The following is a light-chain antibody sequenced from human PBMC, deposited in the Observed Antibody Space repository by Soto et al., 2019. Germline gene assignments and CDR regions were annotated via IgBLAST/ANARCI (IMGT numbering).Light chain of an antibody. CDR1: QTISSW. CDR3: QQRSNWPPLT. J-gene: IGKJ4*01. Sequence: DIQMTQSPSTLSASVGDRVTITCRASQTISSWLAWYQQKPGKAPKILIHKASSLESGVPSRFSGSGSGTEFTLTISSLEPEDFAVYYCQQRSNWPPLTFGGGTKVDI. CDR2: KAS. V-gene: IGKV1-5*03.